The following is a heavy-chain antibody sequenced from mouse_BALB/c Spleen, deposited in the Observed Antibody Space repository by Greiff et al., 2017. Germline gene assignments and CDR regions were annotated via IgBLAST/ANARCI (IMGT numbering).Heavy chain of an antibody. CDR2: ISYSGST. J-gene: IGHJ3*01. D-gene: IGHD2-4*01. Sequence: EVMLVESGPSLVKPSQTLSLTCSVTGDSITSGYWNWIRKFPGNKLEYMGYISYSGSTYYNPSLKSRISITRDTSKNQYYLQLNSVTTEDTATYYCARLTTMITPWFAYWGQGTLVTVSA. CDR3: ARLTTMITPWFAY. CDR1: GDSITSGY. V-gene: IGHV3-8*02.